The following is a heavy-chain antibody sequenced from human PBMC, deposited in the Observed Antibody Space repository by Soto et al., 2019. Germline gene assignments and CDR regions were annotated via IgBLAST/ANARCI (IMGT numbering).Heavy chain of an antibody. CDR3: YDLGTWFVP. Sequence: PGGSLRLSCAGSPFTFNDHYLDWVRQAPGKGMEWIGQIRNKATRYTTEYDASVKGRFTISSDDSSNYLYLHMKSLKTEDKAVYYCYDLGTWFVPWGQGTLVTVS. V-gene: IGHV3-72*01. CDR2: IRNKATRYTT. D-gene: IGHD3-16*01. CDR1: PFTFNDHY. J-gene: IGHJ5*02.